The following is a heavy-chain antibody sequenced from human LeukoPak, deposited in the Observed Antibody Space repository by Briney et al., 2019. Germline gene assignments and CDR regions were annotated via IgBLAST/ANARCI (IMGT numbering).Heavy chain of an antibody. CDR1: GGSFSGYY. CDR2: INHSGST. D-gene: IGHD4-17*01. V-gene: IGHV4-34*01. J-gene: IGHJ4*02. Sequence: PSETLSLTCAVYGGSFSGYYWSWIRQPPGKGLEWIGEINHSGSTNYNPSLKGRVTISVDTSKNQFSLKLSSVTAADTAVYYCARGRIHGDYAFDYWGQETLVTVSS. CDR3: ARGRIHGDYAFDY.